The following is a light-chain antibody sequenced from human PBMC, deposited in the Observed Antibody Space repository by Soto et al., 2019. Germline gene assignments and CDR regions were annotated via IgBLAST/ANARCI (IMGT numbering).Light chain of an antibody. J-gene: IGKJ1*01. CDR2: GAY. V-gene: IGKV3-20*01. CDR1: QTVGNNY. CDR3: KQCGKLPET. Sequence: SQTVGNNYLAWYQQRPGQAPRLLIHGAYSRATGIPDRFSGSGSGPDFTLVSSSLKPEDLAFHSRKQCGKLPETCGEGTKVDIK.